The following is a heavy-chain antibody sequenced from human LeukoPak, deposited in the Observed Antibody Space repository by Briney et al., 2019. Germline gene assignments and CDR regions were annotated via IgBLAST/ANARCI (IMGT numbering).Heavy chain of an antibody. CDR3: AKDLSGSYFNRDAFDV. Sequence: GGSLRLSCAGSGFIFSSSWMSWVRQAPGKGLEWVANINQDGSEKYYVDSVKGRFTISRDNAKNSLYLQMNSLRAEDTAVYYCAKDLSGSYFNRDAFDVWGQGTMVTVSS. D-gene: IGHD1-26*01. CDR2: INQDGSEK. V-gene: IGHV3-7*01. CDR1: GFIFSSSW. J-gene: IGHJ3*01.